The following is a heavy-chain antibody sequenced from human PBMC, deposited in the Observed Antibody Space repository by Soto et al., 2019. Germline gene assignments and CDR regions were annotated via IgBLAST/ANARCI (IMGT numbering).Heavy chain of an antibody. V-gene: IGHV3-15*01. CDR1: GFTFSNAW. J-gene: IGHJ5*02. CDR3: TTDLVGATVWFGP. CDR2: IKSKTDGGTT. D-gene: IGHD1-26*01. Sequence: PGGSLRLSCAASGFTFSNAWMSWVRQAPGKGLEWVGRIKSKTDGGTTDYAAPVKGRFTISRDDSKNTLYLQMNSLKTEDTAVYYCTTDLVGATVWFGPWGQGTLVTVSS.